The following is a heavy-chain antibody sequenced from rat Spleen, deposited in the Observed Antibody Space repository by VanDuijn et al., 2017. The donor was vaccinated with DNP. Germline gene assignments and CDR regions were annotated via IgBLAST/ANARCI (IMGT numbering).Heavy chain of an antibody. CDR1: GFTFSSYW. CDR2: INTDGGGT. Sequence: EVQLVESGGGLVQPGRSMKLSCAASGFTFSSYWMFWIRQAPGKGLEWVASINTDGGGTYYLDSVKGRFTISRDNAKNTVYLQMNSLRSEDSATYYCAKGGDYGGFDYWGQGVIVTVSS. J-gene: IGHJ2*01. CDR3: AKGGDYGGFDY. V-gene: IGHV5-58*01. D-gene: IGHD1-11*01.